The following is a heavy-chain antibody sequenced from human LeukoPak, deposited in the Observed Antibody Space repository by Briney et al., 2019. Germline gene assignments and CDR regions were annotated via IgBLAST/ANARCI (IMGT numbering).Heavy chain of an antibody. V-gene: IGHV1-8*03. D-gene: IGHD5-24*01. CDR3: ARGDGYGYNWFDS. Sequence: GASVKVSCKASGYTFTSSEIHWVRQAPGQGLEWMGWLNPNSGNTGYAQKFQGRVTFTRESSTSTAYMEVTRLRSEDTAVYYCARGDGYGYNWFDSWGQGTLVTVS. CDR2: LNPNSGNT. J-gene: IGHJ5*01. CDR1: GYTFTSSE.